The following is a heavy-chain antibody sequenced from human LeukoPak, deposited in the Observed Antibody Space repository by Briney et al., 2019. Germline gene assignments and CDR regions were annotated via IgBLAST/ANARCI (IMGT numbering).Heavy chain of an antibody. J-gene: IGHJ4*02. CDR1: GYTFTSYG. CDR2: ISAYNGNT. V-gene: IGHV1-18*01. D-gene: IGHD5-12*01. Sequence: ASVKVSCKPSGYTFTSYGISWVRQAPGQGLEWMGWISAYNGNTNYAQKLQGRVTMTTDTSTSTAYMELRSLRSDETAVYYCAIDFGSGYSGYDNGYWGQGTLVTVSS. CDR3: AIDFGSGYSGYDNGY.